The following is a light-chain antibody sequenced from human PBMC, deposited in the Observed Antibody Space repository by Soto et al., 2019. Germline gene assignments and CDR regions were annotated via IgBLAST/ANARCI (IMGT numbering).Light chain of an antibody. CDR3: QQYDSSPRALT. J-gene: IGKJ4*01. V-gene: IGKV3-20*01. Sequence: IVRTHSPATLSVSPWERATLSCRALHSVSSSYLAWYQQKPGQAPRLLIYGASSRATGIPDRFSGSGSGTDFTLTISRLEPEDFAVYYCQQYDSSPRALTFGGGTKVDIK. CDR2: GAS. CDR1: HSVSSSY.